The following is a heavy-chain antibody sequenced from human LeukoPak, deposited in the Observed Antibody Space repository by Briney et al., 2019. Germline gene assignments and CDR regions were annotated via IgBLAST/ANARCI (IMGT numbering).Heavy chain of an antibody. Sequence: GGSLRLSCSASGFTFSKYALHWVRQAPGKGLEHVTVIGRNGITTYFADSVKGRFTTSRDNSKNTLYLQMTSLRPEDTAVYYCVKDGADYGENGWFDPWGQGTLVTVSS. J-gene: IGHJ5*02. V-gene: IGHV3-64D*09. CDR3: VKDGADYGENGWFDP. CDR2: IGRNGITT. CDR1: GFTFSKYA. D-gene: IGHD4-17*01.